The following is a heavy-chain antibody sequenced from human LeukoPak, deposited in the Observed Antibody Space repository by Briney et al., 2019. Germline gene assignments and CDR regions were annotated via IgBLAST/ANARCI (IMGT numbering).Heavy chain of an antibody. D-gene: IGHD3-3*01. CDR1: GFTFSSYE. CDR3: GRELGITIFGVVISRWFDP. V-gene: IGHV4-34*01. Sequence: PGGSLRLSCVASGFTFSSYEMNWVRQAPRKGLEWIGEINHSGSTNYNPSLKSRVTISVDTSKNQFSLKLSSVTAADTAVYYCGRELGITIFGVVISRWFDPWGQGTLVTVSS. J-gene: IGHJ5*02. CDR2: INHSGST.